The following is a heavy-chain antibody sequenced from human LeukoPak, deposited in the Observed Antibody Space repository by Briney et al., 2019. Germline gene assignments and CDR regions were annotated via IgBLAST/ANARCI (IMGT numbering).Heavy chain of an antibody. D-gene: IGHD2-15*01. CDR3: ARHWSHSVAQFGRYYWFDP. J-gene: IGHJ5*02. V-gene: IGHV4-4*07. CDR1: GGSISGYY. CDR2: VDTSGRT. Sequence: SETLSLTCTVSGGSISGYYWSWIRQPAGKGLEWIGHVDTSGRTNYNSSLMSRVTMSVDTSKNQFSLRLTSVTAADTAVYCCARHWSHSVAQFGRYYWFDPWGQGTLVTVSS.